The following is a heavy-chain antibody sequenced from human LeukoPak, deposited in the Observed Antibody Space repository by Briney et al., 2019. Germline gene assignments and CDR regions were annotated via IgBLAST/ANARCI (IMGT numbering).Heavy chain of an antibody. CDR1: GFTFSTYA. CDR3: AKDRLEFYGSARYYFDS. CDR2: ISGRDGST. J-gene: IGHJ4*02. V-gene: IGHV3-23*01. Sequence: GGSLRLSCAASGFTFSTYAMSWVRQAPGKGLEWVSGISGRDGSTYYADSVKGRFTISRDISKNTLYLQMNSLRAEDTAVYYCAKDRLEFYGSARYYFDSWGQGSLVTVSS. D-gene: IGHD3-10*01.